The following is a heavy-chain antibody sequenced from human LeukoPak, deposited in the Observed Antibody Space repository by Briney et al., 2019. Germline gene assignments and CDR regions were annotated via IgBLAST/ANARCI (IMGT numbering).Heavy chain of an antibody. CDR2: IYYSGST. V-gene: IGHV4-39*07. CDR3: AVCGGYGTDY. D-gene: IGHD5-12*01. Sequence: SETLSLTCTVSGGSISSSSYYWGWIRQPPGKGLEWIGSIYYSGSTYYNPSLKSRVTISVDTSKNQFSLRLSSVTAADTAVYYCAVCGGYGTDYWGQGTLVTVSS. CDR1: GGSISSSSYY. J-gene: IGHJ4*02.